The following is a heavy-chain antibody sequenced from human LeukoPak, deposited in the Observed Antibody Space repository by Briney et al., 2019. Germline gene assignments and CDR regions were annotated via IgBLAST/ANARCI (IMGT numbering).Heavy chain of an antibody. Sequence: SETLSLTCTVSGGSVSSGSYYWSWIRQPPRKGLEWIGYIYYSGSTNYNPSLKSRVTISVDTSKNQFSLKLSSVTAADTAVYYCARDFDYYDILTGYSHYYYGMDVWGQGTTVTVSS. CDR1: GGSVSSGSYY. D-gene: IGHD3-9*01. J-gene: IGHJ6*02. V-gene: IGHV4-61*01. CDR3: ARDFDYYDILTGYSHYYYGMDV. CDR2: IYYSGST.